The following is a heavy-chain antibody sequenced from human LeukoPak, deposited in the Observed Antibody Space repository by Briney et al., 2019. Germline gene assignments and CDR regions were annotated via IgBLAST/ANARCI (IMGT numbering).Heavy chain of an antibody. J-gene: IGHJ3*02. CDR3: GKAGWLYAFDI. V-gene: IGHV3-23*01. D-gene: IGHD6-19*01. CDR2: ISGSGDST. Sequence: GGSLRLSCAASGFTFEDYGMSWVRQAPGKGLEWVSAISGSGDSTYYADSVKGRFTISRDNSKNTLYLQLNSLRAEDTAVYYCGKAGWLYAFDIWGQGTMVTVSS. CDR1: GFTFEDYG.